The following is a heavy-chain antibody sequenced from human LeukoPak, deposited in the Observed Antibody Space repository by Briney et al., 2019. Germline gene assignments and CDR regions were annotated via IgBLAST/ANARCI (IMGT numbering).Heavy chain of an antibody. J-gene: IGHJ5*02. Sequence: QAGGSLRLSCAASGLTFSSYGMNWVRQAPGKGLEWVAVISYDGSNKYYADSVKGRFTISRDNPKNTLYLQMNSLRAENTAVYYCAKDLWRYDYVWGSYPWGQGTLVTVSS. CDR3: AKDLWRYDYVWGSYP. CDR2: ISYDGSNK. V-gene: IGHV3-30*18. D-gene: IGHD3-16*01. CDR1: GLTFSSYG.